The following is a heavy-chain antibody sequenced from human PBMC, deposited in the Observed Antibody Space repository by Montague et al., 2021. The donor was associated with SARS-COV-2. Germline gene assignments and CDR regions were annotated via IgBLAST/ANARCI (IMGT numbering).Heavy chain of an antibody. CDR1: GDSIRSYY. Sequence: SETLPLTCTVAGDSIRSYYWSWIRQPPGKGLEWIGNIYYSGITXXXPSXXXRVTTSIDTSKNQFSLRLSSVTAADTAVYYCARVRLTGTTAPYFDYWGQGTLVTVSS. D-gene: IGHD1-1*01. CDR3: ARVRLTGTTAPYFDY. V-gene: IGHV4-59*01. J-gene: IGHJ4*02. CDR2: IYYSGIT.